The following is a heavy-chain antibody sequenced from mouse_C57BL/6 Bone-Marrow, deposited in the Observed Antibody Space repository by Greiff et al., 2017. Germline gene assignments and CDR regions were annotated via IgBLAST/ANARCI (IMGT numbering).Heavy chain of an antibody. V-gene: IGHV5-6*01. D-gene: IGHD2-4*01. Sequence: EVKLMESGGDLVKPGGSLKLSCAASGFTFSSYGMSWVRQTPDKRLEWVATISSGGSYTYYPDSVKGRFTISRDNAKNTLYLQMSSLKSEDTAMYYCASYYDYDSFYAMDDWGQGTSVTVSS. CDR2: ISSGGSYT. CDR1: GFTFSSYG. J-gene: IGHJ4*01. CDR3: ASYYDYDSFYAMDD.